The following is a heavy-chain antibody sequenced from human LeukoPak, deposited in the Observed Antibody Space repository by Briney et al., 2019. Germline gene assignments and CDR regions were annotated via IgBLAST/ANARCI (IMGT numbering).Heavy chain of an antibody. CDR1: GYTFTSYA. CDR2: ISGHNGNT. J-gene: IGHJ4*02. CDR3: ARDLGGGSPIPIDY. V-gene: IGHV1-18*01. Sequence: ASVKVSCKASGYTFTSYAISWVRQAPGQGLEWMGWISGHNGNTNYAHKFQGRVTMTTDTSTSTAYMELRSLRTDDTAVYYCARDLGGGSPIPIDYWGQGTLVTVSS. D-gene: IGHD2-15*01.